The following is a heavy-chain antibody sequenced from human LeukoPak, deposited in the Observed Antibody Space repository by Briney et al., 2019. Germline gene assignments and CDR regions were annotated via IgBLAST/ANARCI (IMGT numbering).Heavy chain of an antibody. D-gene: IGHD2-15*01. J-gene: IGHJ3*02. Sequence: ASVKVSCKASGYTFTGYYMHWVRQAPGQGLEWMGWIDPNTGDTYYAQTFQDRVTMTRDTSVGTAYMQLTSLRFDDTAIYYCARDLEVEAFDIWGQGTMVTVSS. V-gene: IGHV1-2*02. CDR2: IDPNTGDT. CDR1: GYTFTGYY. CDR3: ARDLEVEAFDI.